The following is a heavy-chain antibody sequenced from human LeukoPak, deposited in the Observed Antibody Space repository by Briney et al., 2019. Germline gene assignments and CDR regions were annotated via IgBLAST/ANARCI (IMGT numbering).Heavy chain of an antibody. CDR2: INHSGST. CDR3: ATTTIRLGY. CDR1: SGSFSGYY. Sequence: SETLSLTCAVYSGSFSGYYWSWIRQPPGKGLEWIGEINHSGSTNYNPSLKSRVTISVDTSKNQFSLKLSSVTAADTAVHYCATTTIRLGYWGQGTLVTVSS. J-gene: IGHJ4*02. D-gene: IGHD1-26*01. V-gene: IGHV4-34*01.